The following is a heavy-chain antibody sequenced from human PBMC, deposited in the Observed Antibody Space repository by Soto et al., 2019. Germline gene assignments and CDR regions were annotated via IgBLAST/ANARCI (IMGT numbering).Heavy chain of an antibody. V-gene: IGHV3-23*01. Sequence: GGSLRLSCAASGFIFSSYAMSWVRQAPGKGLEWVSSISGGGGSTYYADSARGRFTISRDNSKNTLSLLMNSLRAEETAVYYCAKIAYYDILSGSRKYNWFDPWGQGTLVTVSS. J-gene: IGHJ5*02. CDR2: ISGGGGST. D-gene: IGHD3-9*01. CDR1: GFIFSSYA. CDR3: AKIAYYDILSGSRKYNWFDP.